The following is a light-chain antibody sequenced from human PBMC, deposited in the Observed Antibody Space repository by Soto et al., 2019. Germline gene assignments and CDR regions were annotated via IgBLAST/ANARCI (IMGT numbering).Light chain of an antibody. V-gene: IGLV2-14*01. CDR2: DVN. CDR1: SSDVGGYNY. J-gene: IGLJ2*01. CDR3: SSYTSSSTVV. Sequence: QSALTQPASVSGSPGQSITISCTGTSSDVGGYNYVSWYQQHPGKAPKLMICDVNHRPSGVSNRFSGSKSGNTASLTISGLQAEDEADYYCSSYTSSSTVVFGGGTKLTVL.